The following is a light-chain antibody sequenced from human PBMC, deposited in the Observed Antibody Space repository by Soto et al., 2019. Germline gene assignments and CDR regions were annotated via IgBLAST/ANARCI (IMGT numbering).Light chain of an antibody. CDR2: GAA. Sequence: EIEMTQSPATLSVSPGERATLSCRASQTVSSNLAWYQQKPGQAPRLLIHGAATTATGVPARFIGSGSGTDFTMTISSLQSEDFAVYYCQQYHNWPPQYTFGQGTKLQIK. V-gene: IGKV3-15*01. CDR3: QQYHNWPPQYT. CDR1: QTVSSN. J-gene: IGKJ2*01.